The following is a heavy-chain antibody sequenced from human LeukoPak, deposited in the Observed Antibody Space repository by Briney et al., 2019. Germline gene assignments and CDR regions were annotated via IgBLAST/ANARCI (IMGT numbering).Heavy chain of an antibody. CDR1: GGXFSGYS. CDR3: ARDRPVAGANWFDP. CDR2: INHSGTT. Sequence: SETLSLTCAVYGGXFSGYSCSWIRQPSGKGLEWIGEINHSGTTNYNPSLKSRVTISLDTSKNQFSLKLSSVTAADTAVYYCARDRPVAGANWFDPWGQGALVTVSS. J-gene: IGHJ5*02. V-gene: IGHV4-34*01. D-gene: IGHD6-13*01.